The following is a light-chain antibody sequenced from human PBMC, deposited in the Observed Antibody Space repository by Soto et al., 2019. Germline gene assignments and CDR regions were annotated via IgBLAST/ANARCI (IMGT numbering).Light chain of an antibody. CDR3: QQYNNWPRT. Sequence: EIVMTQSPATLSVSPGERATLSCRASQSVSSTLAWYQQKPGQAPRLLIYGASTRATDIPARFSGSGSGTEFTLTISSLQPEDFAVYYCQQYNNWPRTFGQGTKLEIK. J-gene: IGKJ2*01. CDR1: QSVSST. CDR2: GAS. V-gene: IGKV3-15*01.